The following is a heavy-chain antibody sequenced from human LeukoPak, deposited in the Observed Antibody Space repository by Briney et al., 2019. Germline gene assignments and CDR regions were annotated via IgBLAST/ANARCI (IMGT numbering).Heavy chain of an antibody. CDR3: AARHVADSPAPFAY. Sequence: PGGSLRLSCAASGFTFSNYAMTSVRQPPGKGLECVSSITGSGSRTYYAASVKGRFTISRDSSKKTLFLQMNSLRADHTAVYYCAARHVADSPAPFAYWGQATLVTAPS. V-gene: IGHV3-23*01. J-gene: IGHJ4*02. D-gene: IGHD6-19*01. CDR2: ITGSGSRT. CDR1: GFTFSNYA.